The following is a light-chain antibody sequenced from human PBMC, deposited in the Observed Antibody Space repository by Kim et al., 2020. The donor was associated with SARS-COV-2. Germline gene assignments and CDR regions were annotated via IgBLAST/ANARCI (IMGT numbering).Light chain of an antibody. J-gene: IGKJ4*01. Sequence: PVERATPSCRASQSVSSSYLAWYQQKPGQAPRLLIYGASSRATGIPDRFSGSGSGTDFTLTISRLEPEDFAVYYCQQYGSSPPLTFGGGTKVEIK. CDR3: QQYGSSPPLT. CDR2: GAS. V-gene: IGKV3-20*01. CDR1: QSVSSSY.